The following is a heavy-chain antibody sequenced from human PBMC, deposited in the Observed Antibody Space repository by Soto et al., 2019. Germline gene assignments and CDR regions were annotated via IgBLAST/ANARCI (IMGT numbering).Heavy chain of an antibody. CDR1: GGSISSGDYY. V-gene: IGHV4-61*08. J-gene: IGHJ3*02. CDR3: ARGVYDSAGPSFLEDAFDI. CDR2: IYYSGST. Sequence: PSETLSLTCTVSGGSISSGDYYWSWIRQPPGKGLEWIGYIYYSGSTNYNPSLKSRVTISVDKSKNQFSLKLSSVTAADTAVYYCARGVYDSAGPSFLEDAFDIWGQGTMVTVSS. D-gene: IGHD3-22*01.